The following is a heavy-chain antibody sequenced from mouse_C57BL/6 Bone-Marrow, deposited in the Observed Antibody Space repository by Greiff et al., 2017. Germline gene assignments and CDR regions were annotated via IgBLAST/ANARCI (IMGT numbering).Heavy chain of an antibody. CDR3: ATNLITTLVPFAY. J-gene: IGHJ3*01. CDR1: GFTFSSYT. D-gene: IGHD1-1*01. V-gene: IGHV5-9*01. Sequence: EVQVVESGGGLVKPGGSLKLSCAASGFTFSSYTMPWVSQTPEKRLEWVATISGGGGNTYYPDSVQGRFTISRDNAKNTLYLQMSSLRSEDTALYYCATNLITTLVPFAYWGQGTLVTVSA. CDR2: ISGGGGNT.